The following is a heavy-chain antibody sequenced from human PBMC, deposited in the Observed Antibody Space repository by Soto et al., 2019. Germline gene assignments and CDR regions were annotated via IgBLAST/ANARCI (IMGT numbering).Heavy chain of an antibody. CDR2: ISVYNGNT. D-gene: IGHD4-17*01. CDR1: GYTFTSDG. Sequence: VASVKVSCKASGYTFTSDGISWVRQAPGQGLEWMGWISVYNGNTNYAQKLQGRVTMTTDTSTSTAYMELRTLRSDDTAVYYCVRDNDYRFDPWGQGTLVTVSS. V-gene: IGHV1-18*04. J-gene: IGHJ5*02. CDR3: VRDNDYRFDP.